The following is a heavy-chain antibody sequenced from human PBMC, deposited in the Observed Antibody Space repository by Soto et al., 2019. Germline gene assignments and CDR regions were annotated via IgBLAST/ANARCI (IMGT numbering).Heavy chain of an antibody. CDR3: ARVGYCSGGSCYTLFDY. CDR1: GDSVSSNSAA. Sequence: SQTLSLTCAISGDSVSSNSAAWNWIRQSPSRGLEWLGRTYYRSKWYNDYAVSVKSRITINPDTSKNQFSLQLNSVTPEDTAVYYCARVGYCSGGSCYTLFDYWGQGTLVTVSS. D-gene: IGHD2-15*01. CDR2: TYYRSKWYN. V-gene: IGHV6-1*01. J-gene: IGHJ4*02.